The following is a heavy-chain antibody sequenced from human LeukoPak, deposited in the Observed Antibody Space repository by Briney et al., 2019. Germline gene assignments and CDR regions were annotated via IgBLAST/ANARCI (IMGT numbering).Heavy chain of an antibody. J-gene: IGHJ4*02. D-gene: IGHD6-6*01. CDR3: AKASGQLVPNSFFDY. CDR2: IRGRGGST. Sequence: GGSLRLSCAASGFTFSSYAMSWVRQAPGKGLEWVSGIRGRGGSTYYADSVKGRFTISRDNSKNTLYLQMNSLRAEDTAVYYCAKASGQLVPNSFFDYWGQGTLVTVSS. V-gene: IGHV3-23*01. CDR1: GFTFSSYA.